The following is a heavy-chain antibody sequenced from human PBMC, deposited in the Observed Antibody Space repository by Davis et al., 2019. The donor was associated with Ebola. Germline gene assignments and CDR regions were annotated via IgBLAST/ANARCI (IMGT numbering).Heavy chain of an antibody. V-gene: IGHV1-69*10. CDR3: ARGGPEEQLLRWFDP. J-gene: IGHJ5*02. Sequence: SVKVSCKASGGTFSSYAISWVRQAPGQGLEWMGGIIPILGIANYAQKFQGRVTITADKSTSTAYMELSSLRSEDTAVYFCARGGPEEQLLRWFDPWGQGTLVTVSS. CDR1: GGTFSSYA. D-gene: IGHD6-13*01. CDR2: IIPILGIA.